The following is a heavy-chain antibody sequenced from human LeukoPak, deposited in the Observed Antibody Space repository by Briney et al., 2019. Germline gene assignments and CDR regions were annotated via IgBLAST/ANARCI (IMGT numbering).Heavy chain of an antibody. CDR3: ARGGTYYYDSSGYYYGVTGFDP. J-gene: IGHJ5*02. CDR2: IRSSGSTI. V-gene: IGHV3-48*04. D-gene: IGHD3-22*01. Sequence: GGSLRLSCAASGFTFSSYAMSWVRQAPGKGLEWVSYIRSSGSTIYYADSVKGRFTISRDNAKNSLYLQMNSLRAEDTAVYYCARGGTYYYDSSGYYYGVTGFDPWGQGTLVTVSS. CDR1: GFTFSSYA.